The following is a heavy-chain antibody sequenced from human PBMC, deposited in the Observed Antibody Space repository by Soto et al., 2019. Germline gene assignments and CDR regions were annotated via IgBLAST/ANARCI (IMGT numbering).Heavy chain of an antibody. CDR3: AKSHDTSAYYLSIDS. CDR2: VTSIAIAT. D-gene: IGHD3-22*01. CDR1: GYRFSEYA. V-gene: IGHV3-23*01. Sequence: EWSLRLSCVCYGYRFSEYAMAWIRQAPGKGLEWVTGVTSIAIATYYADSVKGRFTISRNNSLNILYLQMDNLGADDTAVYYCAKSHDTSAYYLSIDSWGQGTQVTVSS. J-gene: IGHJ4*02.